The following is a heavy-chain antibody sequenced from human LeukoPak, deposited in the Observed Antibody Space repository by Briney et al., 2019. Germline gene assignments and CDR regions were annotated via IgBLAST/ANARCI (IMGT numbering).Heavy chain of an antibody. Sequence: GGSLRLSCAASGFTFSSYSMNWVRQAPGKGLEWVSSISSSSSYIYYADSVKGRFTISRDNAKNSLYLQVNSLRAEDTAVYYCARDRTTMVRGVSNDYWGQGTLVTVSS. J-gene: IGHJ4*02. CDR2: ISSSSSYI. CDR1: GFTFSSYS. CDR3: ARDRTTMVRGVSNDY. D-gene: IGHD3-10*01. V-gene: IGHV3-21*01.